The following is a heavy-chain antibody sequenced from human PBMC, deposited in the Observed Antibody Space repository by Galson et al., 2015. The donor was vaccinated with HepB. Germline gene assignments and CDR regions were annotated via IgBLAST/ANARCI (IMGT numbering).Heavy chain of an antibody. CDR3: ARDVGDFYYYGKDV. D-gene: IGHD1-26*01. CDR1: GFTFSSYS. V-gene: IGHV3-48*04. J-gene: IGHJ6*02. CDR2: ISGSSSSI. Sequence: SLRLSCAASGFTFSSYSMNWVRQAPGKGLEWVSYISGSSSSIYYADSVKGRFAISRDNAKKSLSLQMNSLRAEDTAVYYCARDVGDFYYYGKDVWGQGTTVTVSS.